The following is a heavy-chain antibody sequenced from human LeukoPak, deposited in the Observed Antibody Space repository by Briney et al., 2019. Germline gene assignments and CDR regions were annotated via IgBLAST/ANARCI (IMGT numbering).Heavy chain of an antibody. V-gene: IGHV3-30*18. J-gene: IGHJ6*02. CDR1: GFTFSSYG. CDR3: AKGYYDFWSGYYMPGGMDV. Sequence: GGSLRLSCAASGFTFSSYGMHWVRQAPGNGPEWVALISYDGSNKYYADSVKGRFTIYRDNSKNTLYLQMNSLRAEDTAVYYCAKGYYDFWSGYYMPGGMDVWGQGTTVTVSS. CDR2: ISYDGSNK. D-gene: IGHD3-3*01.